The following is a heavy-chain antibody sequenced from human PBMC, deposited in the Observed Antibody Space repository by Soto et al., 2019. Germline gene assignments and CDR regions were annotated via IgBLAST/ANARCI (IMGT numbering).Heavy chain of an antibody. CDR1: GGTFSSYA. CDR3: ASQPAHGDGFQH. Sequence: QVQLVQSGAEVKKPGSSVKVSCKASGGTFSSYAISWVRQAPGQGLEWMGGIIPIFGTANYAQKFQGRVTITADESTSTAYMELSSLRSEETAVYYGASQPAHGDGFQHWGQGTLVTVSS. J-gene: IGHJ1*01. CDR2: IIPIFGTA. V-gene: IGHV1-69*12. D-gene: IGHD4-17*01.